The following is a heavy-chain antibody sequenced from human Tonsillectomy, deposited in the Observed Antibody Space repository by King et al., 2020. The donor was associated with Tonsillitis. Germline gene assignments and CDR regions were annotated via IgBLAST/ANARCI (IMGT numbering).Heavy chain of an antibody. Sequence: VQLVESGGGVVQPGRSLRLSCAAPEFTFSNYTMHWVRQAPGKGLEWVAVTSYDGSNKYYADSVKGRFTISRDNSKNTLYLQMNSLRAEDTAVYYCARDNRDPYSSLYYYYGMDVWGQGTTVTVSS. D-gene: IGHD6-6*01. J-gene: IGHJ6*02. CDR3: ARDNRDPYSSLYYYYGMDV. CDR1: EFTFSNYT. CDR2: TSYDGSNK. V-gene: IGHV3-30*04.